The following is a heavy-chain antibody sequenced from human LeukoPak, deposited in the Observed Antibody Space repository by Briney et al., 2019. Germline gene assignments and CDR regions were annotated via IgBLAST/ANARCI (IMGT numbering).Heavy chain of an antibody. CDR1: GFTLSSYA. V-gene: IGHV3-23*01. Sequence: GGSLRLSCAASGFTLSSYAMSWVRQAPGKGLEWVSAISASGGSTYYADSVKGRFTISRDNSKNTPFLQMNSLRVEDTAVYYCAKETKTRGGPIDYWGQGTLVTVSS. J-gene: IGHJ4*02. D-gene: IGHD2-2*01. CDR3: AKETKTRGGPIDY. CDR2: ISASGGST.